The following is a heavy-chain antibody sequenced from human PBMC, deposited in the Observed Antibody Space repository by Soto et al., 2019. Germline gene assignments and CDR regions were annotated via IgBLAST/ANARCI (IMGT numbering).Heavy chain of an antibody. Sequence: GGSLRLSCAASGFTVSSNYMSWVRQAPGKGLEWVSVIYSGGSTYYADSVKGRFTISRDNSKNTLYLQMNSLRAEDTAVYYCARGQWLAEGPGDWGQGTLVTVSS. D-gene: IGHD6-19*01. CDR3: ARGQWLAEGPGD. CDR1: GFTVSSNY. J-gene: IGHJ4*02. V-gene: IGHV3-66*01. CDR2: IYSGGST.